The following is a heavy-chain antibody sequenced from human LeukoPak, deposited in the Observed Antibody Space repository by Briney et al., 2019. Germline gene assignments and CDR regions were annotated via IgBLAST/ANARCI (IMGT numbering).Heavy chain of an antibody. V-gene: IGHV3-48*03. CDR2: ISSSGSTI. J-gene: IGHJ4*02. CDR1: GFTFSSYE. D-gene: IGHD3-22*01. Sequence: PGGSLRLSCAASGFTFSSYEMNWVRQAPGKGLEWVSYISSSGSTIYYADSVKGRFTISRDKAKNSLYLQMNSLRAEDTAVYYCARDSSGYYLGGNYWGQGTLVTVSS. CDR3: ARDSSGYYLGGNY.